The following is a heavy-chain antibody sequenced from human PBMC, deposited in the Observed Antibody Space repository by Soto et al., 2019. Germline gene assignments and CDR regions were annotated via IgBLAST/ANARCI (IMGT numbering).Heavy chain of an antibody. V-gene: IGHV1-8*01. D-gene: IGHD5-18*01. CDR3: ASGYSYGHDAFDI. CDR1: GYTFTSYD. CDR2: MSANSGNT. Sequence: ASVKVSCKASGYTFTSYDINWVRQATGQGLEWMGWMSANSGNTGYAQKLQGRVTMTTDTSTSTAYMELRSLRSDDTAVYYCASGYSYGHDAFDIWGQGTMVTVSS. J-gene: IGHJ3*02.